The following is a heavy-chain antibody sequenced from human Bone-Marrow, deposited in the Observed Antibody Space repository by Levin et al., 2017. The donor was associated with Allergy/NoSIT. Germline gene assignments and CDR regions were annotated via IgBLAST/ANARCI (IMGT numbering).Heavy chain of an antibody. J-gene: IGHJ3*02. CDR3: ARDMGSGWDDAFDI. CDR2: IHYDGST. CDR1: GDSLRSAGNY. V-gene: IGHV4-31*03. D-gene: IGHD6-19*01. Sequence: PSETLSLTCSVSGDSLRSAGNYWSWIRQHPVKGLEWIGYIHYDGSTFYNSPLKSRVTISVDTSENSFSLKLRFLTAADTAVYYCARDMGSGWDDAFDIWGQGTGVTVSS.